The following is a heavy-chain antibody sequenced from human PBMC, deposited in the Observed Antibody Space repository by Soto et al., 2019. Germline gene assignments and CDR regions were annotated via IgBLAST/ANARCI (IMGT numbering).Heavy chain of an antibody. CDR2: IKSKADGGTT. V-gene: IGHV3-15*01. CDR3: TTDRGPYGTTYDDY. Sequence: GGSLRLSCAASGFTFSNAWMSWVRQAPGKGLEWVGRIKSKADGGTTDYAAPVKGRFTISRDDSKNTLDLQMNSLKTEDTAVYYCTTDRGPYGTTYDDYWGQGTLVTVSS. CDR1: GFTFSNAW. J-gene: IGHJ4*02. D-gene: IGHD1-7*01.